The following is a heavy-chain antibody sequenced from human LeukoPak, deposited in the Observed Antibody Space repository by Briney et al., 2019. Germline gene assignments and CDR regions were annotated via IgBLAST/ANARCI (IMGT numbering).Heavy chain of an antibody. D-gene: IGHD2-8*01. V-gene: IGHV1-46*01. CDR3: ARDFPTTRYCTNGVCLPRWNYYYGMDV. CDR1: GYTFTSYY. CDR2: INPSGGST. J-gene: IGHJ6*02. Sequence: EASVKVSCKASGYTFTSYYMHWVRQAPGQGLEWMGIINPSGGSTSYAQKFQGRVTMTRDTSTSTVYMELSSLRSEDTAVYYCARDFPTTRYCTNGVCLPRWNYYYGMDVWGQGTTVTVSS.